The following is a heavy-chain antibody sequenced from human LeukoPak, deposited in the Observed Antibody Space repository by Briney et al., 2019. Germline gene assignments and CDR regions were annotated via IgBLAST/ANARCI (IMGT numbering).Heavy chain of an antibody. D-gene: IGHD3-3*01. Sequence: SETLSLTCTVSGGSISSYYWSWIRQPPGKGLESIGYIYYSGSTNYNPSLKSRVTISVDTSKNQFSLKLSSVTAADTAVYYCARGYDFWSGYPFDPWGQGTLVTVSS. CDR3: ARGYDFWSGYPFDP. CDR1: GGSISSYY. CDR2: IYYSGST. J-gene: IGHJ5*02. V-gene: IGHV4-59*01.